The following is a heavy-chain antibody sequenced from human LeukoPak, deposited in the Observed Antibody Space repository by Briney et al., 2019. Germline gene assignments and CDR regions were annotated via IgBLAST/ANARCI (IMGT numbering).Heavy chain of an antibody. Sequence: PGGSLRLSCAASGFTFCDYYMSWIRQAPGKGLEWVSYISSGDNTIYYADSVKGRFTMSRDNAKNSLYLQMNSLRAEDTAVYYCARVMGNYATDYWGQGTLVTVSS. CDR3: ARVMGNYATDY. CDR1: GFTFCDYY. V-gene: IGHV3-11*04. J-gene: IGHJ4*02. D-gene: IGHD1-7*01. CDR2: ISSGDNTI.